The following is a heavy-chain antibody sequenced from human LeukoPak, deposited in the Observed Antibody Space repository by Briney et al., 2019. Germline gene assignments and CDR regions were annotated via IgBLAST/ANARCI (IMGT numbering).Heavy chain of an antibody. V-gene: IGHV4-61*02. Sequence: SETLSLTCTVSGGSISSGSYYWSWIRQPAGQGLEWIGRIYTSGSTNYNPSLKSRVTISVDTSKNQFSLKLSSVTAADTAVYYCARRRNDGMARDYFDYWGQGTLVTVSS. J-gene: IGHJ4*02. CDR1: GGSISSGSYY. CDR3: ARRRNDGMARDYFDY. CDR2: IYTSGST. D-gene: IGHD3-10*01.